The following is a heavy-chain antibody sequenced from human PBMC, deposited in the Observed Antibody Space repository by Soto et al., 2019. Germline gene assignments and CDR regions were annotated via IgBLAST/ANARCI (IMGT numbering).Heavy chain of an antibody. CDR3: AKGTTNFLYYFDV. V-gene: IGHV3-23*01. J-gene: IGHJ6*03. Sequence: PGGSLRLSCAASGFTFSSYWMHWVRQAPGKGLVWVSTISGSGGSTYYADSVKGRFTISRDNSKNTLYLQMNSLRAEDTAIYYCAKGTTNFLYYFDVWGQGTTVTVSS. CDR2: ISGSGGST. D-gene: IGHD1-1*01. CDR1: GFTFSSYW.